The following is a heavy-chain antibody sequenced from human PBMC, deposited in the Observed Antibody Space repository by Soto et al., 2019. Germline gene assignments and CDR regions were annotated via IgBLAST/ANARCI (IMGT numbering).Heavy chain of an antibody. CDR1: GFTFSSYA. J-gene: IGHJ4*02. CDR3: AKATDLERGYYFDY. Sequence: LRLSCAASGFTFSSYAMSWVRQAPGKGLEWVSAISGSGGSTYYSDSVKGRFTISRDNSKNTLYLQMNSLRAEDTALYYCAKATDLERGYYFDYWGQGTLVTVPQ. CDR2: ISGSGGST. V-gene: IGHV3-23*01. D-gene: IGHD3-10*01.